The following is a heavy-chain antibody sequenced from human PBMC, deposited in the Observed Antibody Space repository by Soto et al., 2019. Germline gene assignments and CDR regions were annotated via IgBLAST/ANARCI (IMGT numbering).Heavy chain of an antibody. Sequence: SETLSLTCAVYGGSFSGHSWTWIRQSPGKGLEWIGDINHSGRVNYSPSLVSRVTISLDKSKNQFSLTLSAVPAADTAMFYCSTRAYDTNSDYRFDPWGQGTLVTVSS. CDR3: STRAYDTNSDYRFDP. CDR1: GGSFSGHS. V-gene: IGHV4-34*01. CDR2: INHSGRV. J-gene: IGHJ5*01. D-gene: IGHD3-22*01.